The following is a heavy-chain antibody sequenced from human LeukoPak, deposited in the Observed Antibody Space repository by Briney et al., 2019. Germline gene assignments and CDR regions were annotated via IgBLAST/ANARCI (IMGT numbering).Heavy chain of an antibody. J-gene: IGHJ4*02. Sequence: SETLSLTCTVSGGSISSGDYYWSWIRQPPGKGLEWIGYIYYSGSTYYNPSLKSRVTISVDTSKNQFSLKLSSVTAADTAVYYCARRPRYCSGTSCYPFDYWGQGTLVTVSS. V-gene: IGHV4-30-4*08. CDR3: ARRPRYCSGTSCYPFDY. CDR1: GGSISSGDYY. CDR2: IYYSGST. D-gene: IGHD2-2*01.